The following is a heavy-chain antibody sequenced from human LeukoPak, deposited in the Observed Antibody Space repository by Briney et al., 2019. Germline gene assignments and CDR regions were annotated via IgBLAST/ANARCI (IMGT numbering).Heavy chain of an antibody. CDR3: ARGRYSGFDL. D-gene: IGHD2-15*01. CDR2: TKYRSKWNN. V-gene: IGHV6-1*01. J-gene: IGHJ3*01. Sequence: SQTLSLTCAISGDSVSTNSVAWNWIRQSPSRGLEWLGRTKYRSKWNNDYAVSVKSRITINPDTSKNQFSLQLNSVTPDDTALYYCARGRYSGFDLWGQGTMVTVSS. CDR1: GDSVSTNSVA.